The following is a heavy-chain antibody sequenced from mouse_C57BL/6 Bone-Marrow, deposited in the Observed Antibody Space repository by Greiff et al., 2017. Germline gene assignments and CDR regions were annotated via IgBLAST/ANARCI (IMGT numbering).Heavy chain of an antibody. J-gene: IGHJ2*01. Sequence: QVQLQQPGAELVKPGASVKLSCKASGYTFTSYWMQWVKQRPGQGLEWIGEIDPSDSYTNYNQKFKGKATLTVDTSSSTAYMQLSSLTSEDSAVYYCARRGPYYGSPNYFDYWGQGTTLTVSS. CDR1: GYTFTSYW. CDR2: IDPSDSYT. V-gene: IGHV1-50*01. D-gene: IGHD1-1*01. CDR3: ARRGPYYGSPNYFDY.